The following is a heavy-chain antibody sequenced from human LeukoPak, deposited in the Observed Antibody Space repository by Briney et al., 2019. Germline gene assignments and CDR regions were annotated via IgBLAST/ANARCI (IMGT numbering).Heavy chain of an antibody. Sequence: QTGGSLRLSCAASGFTVSSNYMSWVRQAPGKGLEWVSAISGSGGSTYYADSVKGRFTISRDNSKNTLYLQMNSLRAEDTAVYYCAKVHHTAGYYFDYWGQGTLVTVSS. CDR3: AKVHHTAGYYFDY. CDR1: GFTVSSNY. V-gene: IGHV3-23*01. J-gene: IGHJ4*02. CDR2: ISGSGGST. D-gene: IGHD5-18*01.